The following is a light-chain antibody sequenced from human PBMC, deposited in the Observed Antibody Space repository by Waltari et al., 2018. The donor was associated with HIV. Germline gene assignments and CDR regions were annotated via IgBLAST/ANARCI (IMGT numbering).Light chain of an antibody. Sequence: DIVMTQSPESLAVSLGERATINCPPSRTVLYSSDNQNYLAWYLQRPGQSPRVLLFWASTRAFGVPNRFSGSGSGTDFSLTLSSLQADDVGIYYCQQYYTVPPTFGGGTKVEI. V-gene: IGKV4-1*01. J-gene: IGKJ4*01. CDR2: WAS. CDR1: RTVLYSSDNQNY. CDR3: QQYYTVPPT.